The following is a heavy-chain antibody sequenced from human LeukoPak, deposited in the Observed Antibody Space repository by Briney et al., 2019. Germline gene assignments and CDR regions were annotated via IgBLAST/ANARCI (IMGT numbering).Heavy chain of an antibody. J-gene: IGHJ6*02. CDR3: ARYCGGDCYGMDV. CDR2: IKQDGSEK. D-gene: IGHD2-21*02. CDR1: EFTFSSYW. Sequence: GGSLRLSGTASEFTFSSYWMSWVRQAPGKGLEWVANIKQDGSEKDYVDSVKGRFTISRDNAKNSLYLQMNSLRAEDTAVYYCARYCGGDCYGMDVWGQGTTVTVSS. V-gene: IGHV3-7*01.